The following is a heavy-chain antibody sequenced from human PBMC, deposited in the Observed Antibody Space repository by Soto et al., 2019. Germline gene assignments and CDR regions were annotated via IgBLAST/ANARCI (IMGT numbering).Heavy chain of an antibody. CDR2: ISSSSSYI. Sequence: EVQLVESGGGLVKPGGSLRLSCAGSGFTFSSYSVNWVRQAPGKGLEWVSSISSSSSYIYYADSVKGRFTISRDNAKNSLYLQMNSLRAEDTAVYYCAMIYGQGAFDIWGPGTMVTVSS. J-gene: IGHJ3*02. CDR1: GFTFSSYS. CDR3: AMIYGQGAFDI. V-gene: IGHV3-21*01. D-gene: IGHD4-17*01.